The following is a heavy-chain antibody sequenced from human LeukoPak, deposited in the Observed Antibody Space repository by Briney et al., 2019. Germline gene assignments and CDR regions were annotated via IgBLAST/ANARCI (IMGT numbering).Heavy chain of an antibody. V-gene: IGHV1-24*01. CDR3: ATDGRRIVGAGGYYYYMDV. Sequence: ASVKVSCKVSGYTLTELSMHWVRQAPGKGLEWMGGFDPEDGETIYAQKFQGRVTMTEDTSTDTAYMELSSLRSEDTAVYYCATDGRRIVGAGGYYYYMDVWGKGTTVTVSS. J-gene: IGHJ6*03. CDR1: GYTLTELS. CDR2: FDPEDGET. D-gene: IGHD1-26*01.